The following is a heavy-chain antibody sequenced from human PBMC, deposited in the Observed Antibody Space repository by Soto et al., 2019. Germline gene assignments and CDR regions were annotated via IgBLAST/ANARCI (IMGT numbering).Heavy chain of an antibody. CDR1: GCSISSYY. Sequence: SETLSLTCTVSGCSISSYYLSWIRQPPGKGLEWIWYIYYSGSTNYNPSLKSRGTISVDTYKNQFSLKLSSVTAEDTAVYYCARGGYSGYDLPSHFDYWGQGTLVTVSS. D-gene: IGHD5-12*01. J-gene: IGHJ4*02. CDR2: IYYSGST. V-gene: IGHV4-59*01. CDR3: ARGGYSGYDLPSHFDY.